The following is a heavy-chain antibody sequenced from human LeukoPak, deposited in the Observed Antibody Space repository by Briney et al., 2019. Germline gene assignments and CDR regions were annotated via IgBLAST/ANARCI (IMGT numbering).Heavy chain of an antibody. Sequence: SVKVSCKASGGIFSSYGISWVPQAPGQGLEWVGGIIPIFGRANYAQKFQGRVTITADESMSTAYMELSSLRSEDTAVYYCARSAHANYSDPSFDFWGQGTLVTVSS. CDR1: GGIFSSYG. J-gene: IGHJ4*02. CDR3: ARSAHANYSDPSFDF. CDR2: IIPIFGRA. D-gene: IGHD4-17*01. V-gene: IGHV1-69*13.